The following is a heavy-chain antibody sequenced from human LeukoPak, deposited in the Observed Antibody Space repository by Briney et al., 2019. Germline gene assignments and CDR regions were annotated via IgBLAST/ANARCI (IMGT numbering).Heavy chain of an antibody. V-gene: IGHV3-23*01. Sequence: PGGSLRLSFAASGFSFSSYAMSWVRQAPGKGLEWVSVISGSGDTTYYADSVKGRFTISRDSSKNTLYLQMNSLRAEDTALYYCAKDFLYGSGSYYNPYFDYWGQGTLVTVSS. CDR3: AKDFLYGSGSYYNPYFDY. J-gene: IGHJ4*02. D-gene: IGHD3-10*01. CDR2: ISGSGDTT. CDR1: GFSFSSYA.